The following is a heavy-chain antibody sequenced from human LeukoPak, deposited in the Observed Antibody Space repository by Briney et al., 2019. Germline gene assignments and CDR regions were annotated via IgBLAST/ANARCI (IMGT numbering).Heavy chain of an antibody. J-gene: IGHJ4*02. Sequence: GGSLRLSCAASGFTFSSYWMGWVRQATGKRLEWVANMNIDGSEKYYADSAKGRFTISRDNARNSVYLQMNSLRVEDTAVYYCARDPVEWELLLDYWGQGTLLTISS. CDR1: GFTFSSYW. CDR3: ARDPVEWELLLDY. CDR2: MNIDGSEK. D-gene: IGHD1-26*01. V-gene: IGHV3-7*01.